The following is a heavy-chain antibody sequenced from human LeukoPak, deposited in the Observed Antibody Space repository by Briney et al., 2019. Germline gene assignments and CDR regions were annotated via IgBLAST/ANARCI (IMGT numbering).Heavy chain of an antibody. CDR2: IYGGSTT. Sequence: GGSLRLSCAASGFTVSSIYMSWVRQAPGKGLEWVSVIYGGSTTFYADSVKGRFTISRDNSKNTLDLQMNSLRAEDTAVYYCARDHYSGGMCVWGQGTAVTVSS. J-gene: IGHJ6*02. CDR3: ARDHYSGGMCV. V-gene: IGHV3-66*01. D-gene: IGHD2-15*01. CDR1: GFTVSSIY.